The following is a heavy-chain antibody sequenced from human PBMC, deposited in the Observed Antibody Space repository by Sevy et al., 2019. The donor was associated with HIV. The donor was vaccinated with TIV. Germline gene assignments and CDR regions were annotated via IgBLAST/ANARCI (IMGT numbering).Heavy chain of an antibody. Sequence: GGSLRLSCAASGFTFSNYWMSWVRQAPGKGLEWVANIKEDGSEKYYVDSVKGRFTISRDNAKNSLYLQMNSLRAEDTAVYYCARDQTGCARYYYYYMDVWGKGTTVTVSS. V-gene: IGHV3-7*03. CDR1: GFTFSNYW. J-gene: IGHJ6*03. CDR2: IKEDGSEK. CDR3: ARDQTGCARYYYYYMDV.